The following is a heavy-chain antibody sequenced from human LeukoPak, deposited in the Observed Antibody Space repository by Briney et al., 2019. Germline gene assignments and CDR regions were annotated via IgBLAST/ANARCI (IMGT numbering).Heavy chain of an antibody. CDR1: GGTFSCYA. J-gene: IGHJ5*02. CDR2: IIPIFGTA. CDR3: ARSQWLVKDWFDP. D-gene: IGHD6-19*01. Sequence: SVTVSCTASGGTFSCYAISWVRQAPGQGLEWMGGIIPIFGTANYAQKFQGRVTITADESTSTAYMELSSLRSEDTAVYYCARSQWLVKDWFDPWGQGTLVTVSS. V-gene: IGHV1-69*01.